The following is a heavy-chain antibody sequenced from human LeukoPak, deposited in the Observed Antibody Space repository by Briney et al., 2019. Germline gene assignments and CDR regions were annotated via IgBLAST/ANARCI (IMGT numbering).Heavy chain of an antibody. CDR1: GGSISSYY. J-gene: IGHJ4*02. V-gene: IGHV4-59*01. CDR2: IYYSGST. CDR3: ARAWCSGGSCYDY. D-gene: IGHD2-15*01. Sequence: SETLSLTCTVSGGSISSYYRSWIRQPPGKGLEWIAYIYYSGSTNYNPSLKSRVTISVDTSKNQFSLKLSSVTAADTAVYYCARAWCSGGSCYDYWGQGTLVTVSS.